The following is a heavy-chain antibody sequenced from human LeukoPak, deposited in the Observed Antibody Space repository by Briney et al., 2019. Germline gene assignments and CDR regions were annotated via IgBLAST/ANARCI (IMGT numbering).Heavy chain of an antibody. CDR3: ARVYYSSSYDYWYFDL. CDR1: GGSFSGYY. V-gene: IGHV4-59*01. D-gene: IGHD6-13*01. CDR2: IYYSGST. Sequence: SETLSLTCAVYGGSFSGYYWSWIRQPPGKGLEWIGYIYYSGSTNYNPSLKSRVTISVDTSKNQFSLKLTSVTAADTAVYYCARVYYSSSYDYWYFDLWGRGTLVTVSS. J-gene: IGHJ2*01.